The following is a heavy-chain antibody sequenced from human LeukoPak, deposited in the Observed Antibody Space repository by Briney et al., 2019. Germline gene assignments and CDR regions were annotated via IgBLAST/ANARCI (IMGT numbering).Heavy chain of an antibody. D-gene: IGHD3-10*01. CDR2: MYYSGST. CDR3: ARSYYFSH. J-gene: IGHJ4*02. Sequence: PSETLSLTCTVSGDSITGSSYYWGWIRQPPGKGLEWIGSMYYSGSTYSNPSLKSRVTISVDKSKNQFSLKLSSVTAADTAVYYCARSYYFSHWGQGTLVTVSS. V-gene: IGHV4-39*07. CDR1: GDSITGSSYY.